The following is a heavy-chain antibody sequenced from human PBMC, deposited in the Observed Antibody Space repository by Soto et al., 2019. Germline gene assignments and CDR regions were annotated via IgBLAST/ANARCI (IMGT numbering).Heavy chain of an antibody. D-gene: IGHD1-1*01. Sequence: PGGSLRLSCAASGFTFSSYGMHWVRQAPGKGLEWVAVIWYDGTYAYYADSVKGRFTISRDNSKSTLYLQMNSLRAEDTAVFYCVRDVYCTTSTCSPLGYWGQGTLVTVSS. V-gene: IGHV3-33*01. J-gene: IGHJ4*02. CDR2: IWYDGTYA. CDR3: VRDVYCTTSTCSPLGY. CDR1: GFTFSSYG.